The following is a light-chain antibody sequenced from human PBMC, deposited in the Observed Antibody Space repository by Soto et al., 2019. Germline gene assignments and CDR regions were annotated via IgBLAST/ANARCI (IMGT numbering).Light chain of an antibody. CDR3: HQRET. CDR2: DAS. CDR1: QSISSY. V-gene: IGKV3-11*01. J-gene: IGKJ4*01. Sequence: EIVLTQSPATLSSSPGERATLSCRASQSISSYLAWYQQQPGQAPRLLIYDASNRATGIPARFSGSGSGTDFTLTISSLEPEDFAVYYCHQRETFGGGTKVEIK.